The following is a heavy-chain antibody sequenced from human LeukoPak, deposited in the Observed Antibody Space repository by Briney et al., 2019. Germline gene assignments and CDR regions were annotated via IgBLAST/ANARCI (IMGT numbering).Heavy chain of an antibody. Sequence: ASVKVSCKASGYTFTSYYMHWVRQAPGQGLEWVGIINASGGSTRFAQKFQGRVTLTRDTSTSTVYMELSSLRSEDTAVYYCARGGYDSSGAGDYWGQGTLVTVSS. CDR1: GYTFTSYY. CDR2: INASGGST. J-gene: IGHJ4*02. D-gene: IGHD3-22*01. V-gene: IGHV1-46*01. CDR3: ARGGYDSSGAGDY.